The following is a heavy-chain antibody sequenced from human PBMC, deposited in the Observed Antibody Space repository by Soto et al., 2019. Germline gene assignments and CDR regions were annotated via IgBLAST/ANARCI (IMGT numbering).Heavy chain of an antibody. Sequence: PSETLSLTCTVSGGSISSSSYYWGWIRQPPGKGLEWIGSIYYSGSTYSNPSLKSRVTISLDTSKNQFSLKLTSVTAADTAIYYCARLSHPYWFDPWGQGTLVTVSS. CDR3: ARLSHPYWFDP. CDR1: GGSISSSSYY. J-gene: IGHJ5*02. V-gene: IGHV4-39*01. CDR2: IYYSGST.